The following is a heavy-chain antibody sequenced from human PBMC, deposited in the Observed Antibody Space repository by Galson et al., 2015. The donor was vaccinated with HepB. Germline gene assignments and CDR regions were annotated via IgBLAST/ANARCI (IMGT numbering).Heavy chain of an antibody. J-gene: IGHJ4*02. Sequence: PALVKPTQTLTLTCTFSGFSLSTSGVGVGWIRQPPGKALEWLALIYWDDDKRYSPSLKSRLTITKDTSKNQVVLTMTNMDPVDTATYYCAHSSYVGVVTLRYFDYWGQGTLVTVSS. CDR2: IYWDDDK. V-gene: IGHV2-5*02. CDR3: AHSSYVGVVTLRYFDY. D-gene: IGHD3-3*01. CDR1: GFSLSTSGVG.